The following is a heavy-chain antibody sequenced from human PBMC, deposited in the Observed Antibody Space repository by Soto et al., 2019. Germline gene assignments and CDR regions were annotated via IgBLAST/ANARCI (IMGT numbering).Heavy chain of an antibody. CDR3: ASAKTSGPGGGTTTSFDY. CDR1: GYTFTCYY. D-gene: IGHD1-26*01. Sequence: ASVKVSCKASGYTFTCYYMYWVQQAPGQGLEWMGWINPNSGGTNYAQKFQGWVTMTRDTSISTAYMGLSRLRSDDTAVYYCASAKTSGPGGGTTTSFDYWGQGTLVTVSS. V-gene: IGHV1-2*04. CDR2: INPNSGGT. J-gene: IGHJ4*02.